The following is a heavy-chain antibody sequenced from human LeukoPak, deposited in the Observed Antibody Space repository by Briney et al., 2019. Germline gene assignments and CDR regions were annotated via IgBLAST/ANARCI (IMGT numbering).Heavy chain of an antibody. V-gene: IGHV5-51*01. J-gene: IGHJ4*02. CDR3: ARHDSSWPGAF. Sequence: GESLKISCKASGYSFNTYWIGWVRQMPGKGLEWMGIIYPGDSDTRYSPSFQGLVTISADKSISTAYLQWSSLEASDTAMYFCARHDSSWPGAFWGQGTLVTVSS. D-gene: IGHD6-13*01. CDR1: GYSFNTYW. CDR2: IYPGDSDT.